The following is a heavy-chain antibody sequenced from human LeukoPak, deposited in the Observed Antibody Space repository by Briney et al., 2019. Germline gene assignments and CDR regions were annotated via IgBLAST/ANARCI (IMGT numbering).Heavy chain of an antibody. CDR3: ARARGYSSGWYLAP. J-gene: IGHJ5*02. Sequence: SETLSLTCAVYGGSFSGYYWSWIRQPPGKGLEWIGEINHSGSTNYNPSLKSRVTISVDTSKNQFSLKLSSVPAADTAVYYCARARGYSSGWYLAPWGQGTLVTVSS. V-gene: IGHV4-34*01. CDR2: INHSGST. D-gene: IGHD6-19*01. CDR1: GGSFSGYY.